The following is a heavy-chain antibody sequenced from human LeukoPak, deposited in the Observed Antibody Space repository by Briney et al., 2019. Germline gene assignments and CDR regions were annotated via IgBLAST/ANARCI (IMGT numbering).Heavy chain of an antibody. J-gene: IGHJ4*02. CDR3: ARHPPYDSSGYSPNDY. D-gene: IGHD3-22*01. CDR1: GGSISSYY. CDR2: IYYSGSI. Sequence: SETLSLTCTVSGGSISSYYWSWIRQPPGKGLEWIGYIYYSGSINYNPSLKSRVTISVGTSKNQFSLKLSSVTAADTAVYYCARHPPYDSSGYSPNDYWGQGTLVTVSS. V-gene: IGHV4-59*08.